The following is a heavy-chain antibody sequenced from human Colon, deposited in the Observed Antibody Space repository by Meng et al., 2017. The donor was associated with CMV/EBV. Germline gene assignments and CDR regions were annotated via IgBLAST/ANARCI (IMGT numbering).Heavy chain of an antibody. CDR2: IIPIFGTA. CDR3: ARYIDSAEGY. Sequence: QVPRVPCAGEVKTPGYSFTVSYKGSGGTFSRYAIRCVRQAPGQVLEWKRGIIPIFGTANYAQKFQGRVTINADESTSTDSMKLSSMRSEDTAVHYCARYIDSAEGYWGQGTLVTVSS. V-gene: IGHV1-69*12. CDR1: GGTFSRYA. J-gene: IGHJ4*02. D-gene: IGHD3-16*02.